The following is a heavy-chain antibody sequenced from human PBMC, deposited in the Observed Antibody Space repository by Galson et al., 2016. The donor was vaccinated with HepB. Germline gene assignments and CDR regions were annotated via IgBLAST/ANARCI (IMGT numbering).Heavy chain of an antibody. CDR3: AKVALSGLTYFDN. CDR1: GFTFSSYA. J-gene: IGHJ4*02. Sequence: SLRLSCAASGFTFSSYAMSWVRQAAGKGLEWVSAIGDSGESRYYTDSVKGRFTISRDNSKNTLHLQMNSLRAEDTALYYCAKVALSGLTYFDNWGQGSLVTVSS. D-gene: IGHD5/OR15-5a*01. V-gene: IGHV3-23*01. CDR2: IGDSGESR.